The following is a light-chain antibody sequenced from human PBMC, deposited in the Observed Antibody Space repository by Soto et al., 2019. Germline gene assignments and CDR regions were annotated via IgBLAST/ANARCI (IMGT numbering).Light chain of an antibody. CDR2: DVS. V-gene: IGLV2-14*03. Sequence: QSALTQPAAVSGSPGQSMTISCTGTSSDGGGYNYVSWYQHHQGKAPKLMIYDVSNRPSGVSNRFSGSKSGNTASLTISGLHAEDEAYYYGSSYTSSSMPLYVVFGRGTKVIVL. J-gene: IGLJ2*01. CDR3: SSYTSSSMPLYVV. CDR1: SSDGGGYNY.